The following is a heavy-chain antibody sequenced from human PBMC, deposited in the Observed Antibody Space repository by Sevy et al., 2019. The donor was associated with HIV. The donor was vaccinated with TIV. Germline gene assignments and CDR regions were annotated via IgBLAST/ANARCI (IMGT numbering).Heavy chain of an antibody. CDR2: ISGSGGST. Sequence: GGSLRLSCAASGFTFSSYAMSWVRQAPGKGLEWVSAISGSGGSTYYADSVKGRFTISRDNSKNTLYLQMNSLGAEDTAVYYCAKPAEYYDSSGYYGNWGQGTLVTVSS. D-gene: IGHD3-22*01. CDR3: AKPAEYYDSSGYYGN. J-gene: IGHJ4*02. V-gene: IGHV3-23*01. CDR1: GFTFSSYA.